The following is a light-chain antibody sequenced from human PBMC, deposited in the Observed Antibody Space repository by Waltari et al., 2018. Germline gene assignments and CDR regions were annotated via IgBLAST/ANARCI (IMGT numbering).Light chain of an antibody. CDR2: GAS. CDR1: QSIRTY. Sequence: IEMTQSPSSLCASAGDRMTIPGRTSQSIRTYLSWYQQKPGKAPKLLIYGASNLQSGVPSRFSGSGSGTGFTLTISGLQPEDSATYFCQQSYSAPYTFGQGTRLEIK. J-gene: IGKJ2*01. V-gene: IGKV1-39*01. CDR3: QQSYSAPYT.